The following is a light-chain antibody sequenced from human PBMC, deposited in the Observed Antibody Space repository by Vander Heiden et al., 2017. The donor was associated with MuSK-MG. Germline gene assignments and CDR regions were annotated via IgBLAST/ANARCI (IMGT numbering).Light chain of an antibody. J-gene: IGKJ2*01. CDR1: QTLSNY. CDR3: QQSYTTPYT. V-gene: IGKV1-39*01. CDR2: AVS. Sequence: DIQMTQSPSSLSASVGDRVTITCRASQTLSNYLNWYQQKPGKAPTLLIFAVSNLQSGVPSRFSGSGSGTDFTLTISSLQPEDFATYYCQQSYTTPYTFGQGTRLEIK.